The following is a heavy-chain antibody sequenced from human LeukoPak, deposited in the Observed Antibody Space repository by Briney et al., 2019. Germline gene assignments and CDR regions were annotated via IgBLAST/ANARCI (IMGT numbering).Heavy chain of an antibody. V-gene: IGHV4-38-2*02. J-gene: IGHJ4*02. CDR1: GYSIRNGYN. CDR3: ARQLRDGYKLRILFDY. CDR2: IYQSGST. D-gene: IGHD5-24*01. Sequence: PSETLSLTCTVSGYSIRNGYNWGWIRLSPGKGLEWLGSIYQSGSTYDNPSLKSRVSLSIDTSKNQFSLKLNSVTAADTAVYYCARQLRDGYKLRILFDYWGQGTLVTVSS.